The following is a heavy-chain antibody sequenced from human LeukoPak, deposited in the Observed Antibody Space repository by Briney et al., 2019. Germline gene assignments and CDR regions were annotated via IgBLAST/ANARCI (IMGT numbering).Heavy chain of an antibody. CDR3: AVSSKSKVGATDY. V-gene: IGHV1-69*13. J-gene: IGHJ4*02. CDR1: GGTFSSYA. Sequence: GASVKVSCKASGGTFSSYAISWVRQAPGQGLEWMGGIIPIFGTANYAQKFQGRVTITADESTSTAYMELSSLRSEDTAVYYCAVSSKSKVGATDYWGQGTLVTVSS. CDR2: IIPIFGTA. D-gene: IGHD1-26*01.